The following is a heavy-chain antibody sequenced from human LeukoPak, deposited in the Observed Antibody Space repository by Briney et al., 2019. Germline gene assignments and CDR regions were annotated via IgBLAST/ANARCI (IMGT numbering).Heavy chain of an antibody. V-gene: IGHV4-39*01. CDR2: IYYSGST. CDR3: ARHRSTWPNYMDV. J-gene: IGHJ6*03. CDR1: GGSISSSSYY. D-gene: IGHD6-13*01. Sequence: SETLSLTRTVSGGSISSSSYYWGWIRQPPGKGLEWIGSIYYSGSTYYKPSLKSRVTISVDTSKNQFSLKLSSVTAADTAVYYCARHRSTWPNYMDVWGIGATVTVSS.